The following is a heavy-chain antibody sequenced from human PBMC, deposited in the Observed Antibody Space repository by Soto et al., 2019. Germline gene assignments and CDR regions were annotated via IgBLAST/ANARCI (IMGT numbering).Heavy chain of an antibody. D-gene: IGHD5-18*01. CDR3: ERDGGLDTGFDY. CDR2: IYYSGST. Sequence: PSETLSLTCTVSGGSISSYYWSWIRQPPGKGLEWIGYIYYSGSTNYNPSLKSRVTISVDTSKNQFSLKLSSVTAAGTAVYYCERDGGLDTGFDYWGQGTLVTVSS. V-gene: IGHV4-59*01. J-gene: IGHJ4*02. CDR1: GGSISSYY.